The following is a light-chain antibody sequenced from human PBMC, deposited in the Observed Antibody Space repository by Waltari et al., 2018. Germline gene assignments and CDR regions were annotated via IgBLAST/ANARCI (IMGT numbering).Light chain of an antibody. V-gene: IGLV1-40*01. CDR2: GIT. CDR3: QSYDTSLSVV. CDR1: GSNIGAGYD. J-gene: IGLJ3*02. Sequence: QSVLTQPPSVSGAPGQRVTISCTGSGSNIGAGYDVHWYQQLPRAAPKLLSYGITGRPVGVPARFFGSTSGTSASLAITGLQAEDEADYGCQSYDTSLSVVFGGGTKLTVL.